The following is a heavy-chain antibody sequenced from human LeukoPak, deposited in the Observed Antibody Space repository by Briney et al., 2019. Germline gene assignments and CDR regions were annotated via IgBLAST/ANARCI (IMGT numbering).Heavy chain of an antibody. D-gene: IGHD3-22*01. CDR1: GFTVDSNY. V-gene: IGHV3-53*01. CDR2: IYTGGNT. Sequence: GSLRLSCAASGFTVDSNYLSWVRQAPGKGLEWVSTIYTGGNTYYAASVKGRFTISRDFSKNTVFLHMNSLRAEDTAMYYCARGDDSGYYDYFDYWGQGALVTVSS. J-gene: IGHJ4*02. CDR3: ARGDDSGYYDYFDY.